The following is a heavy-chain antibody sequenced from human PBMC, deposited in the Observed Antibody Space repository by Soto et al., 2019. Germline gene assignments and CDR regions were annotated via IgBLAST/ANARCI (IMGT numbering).Heavy chain of an antibody. V-gene: IGHV1-69*06. D-gene: IGHD3-3*01. J-gene: IGHJ6*02. Sequence: GASVNVSCKASGGTSSSYAISWVRQAPGQGLEWMGGIIPIFGTANYAQKFQGRVTITADKSTSTAYMELSSLRSEDTAVYYCAAVLRFLEWLPSGYYYGMDVWGQGTTVTVSS. CDR3: AAVLRFLEWLPSGYYYGMDV. CDR1: GGTSSSYA. CDR2: IIPIFGTA.